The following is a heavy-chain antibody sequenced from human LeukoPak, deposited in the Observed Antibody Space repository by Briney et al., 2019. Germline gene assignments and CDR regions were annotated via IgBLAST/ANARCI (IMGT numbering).Heavy chain of an antibody. D-gene: IGHD2-2*01. Sequence: GGSLRLSWAASGFTFSSYAMSWVRQAPGKGLEWVSAMSADGGSTYYADSVKGRFSISRDNSKNTLYLQMNSLTAEDTAIYYCAKAGGYCTSTSCYLFDWGQGTLVTVSS. CDR2: MSADGGST. CDR1: GFTFSSYA. V-gene: IGHV3-23*01. CDR3: AKAGGYCTSTSCYLFD. J-gene: IGHJ4*02.